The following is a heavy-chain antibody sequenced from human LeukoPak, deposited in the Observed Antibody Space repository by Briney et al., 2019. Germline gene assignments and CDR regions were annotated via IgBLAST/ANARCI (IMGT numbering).Heavy chain of an antibody. J-gene: IGHJ4*02. CDR2: ISGSGGST. CDR1: GIPLSNHG. V-gene: IGHV3-23*01. CDR3: AKRGVVIRVILVGFHREAYYFDS. Sequence: GGPLRLSCAVSGIPLSNHGMSWARPPPGKGLEWVAGISGSGGSTNYADSVKGRFTISRDNPPTTLFLQMNSLRAEDTAVYFCAKRGVVIRVILVGFHREAYYFDSWGQGALVTVSS. D-gene: IGHD2-21*01.